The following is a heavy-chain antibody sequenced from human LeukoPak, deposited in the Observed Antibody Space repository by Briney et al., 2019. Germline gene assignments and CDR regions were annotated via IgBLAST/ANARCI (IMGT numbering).Heavy chain of an antibody. CDR3: AKGFSSVDY. D-gene: IGHD3-3*01. CDR1: GFTFSNYA. J-gene: IGHJ4*02. V-gene: IGHV3-23*01. CDR2: ISSSGSST. Sequence: GGSLRLSCAASGFTFSNYAMTWVRQAPGKGLEWVSAISSSGSSTYYADSVKGRFTVSRDNSKNTLFLQMNSLRTDDTAVYYCAKGFSSVDYWGQGTLVTVSS.